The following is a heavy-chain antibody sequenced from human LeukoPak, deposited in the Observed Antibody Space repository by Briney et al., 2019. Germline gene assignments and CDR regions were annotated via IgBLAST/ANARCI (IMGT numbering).Heavy chain of an antibody. CDR2: ISARGDAT. CDR1: GFTFNSHA. J-gene: IGHJ5*02. CDR3: SRGTTDYDS. Sequence: GGSLRLSCAASGFTFNSHAMNWLRQAPGRGLEWISPISARGDATYYADSVKGRFTISRDNSKDTLFLHMNSLRAEDTAFYYCSRGTTDYDSWGQGTLVTVSS. D-gene: IGHD4-17*01. V-gene: IGHV3-23*01.